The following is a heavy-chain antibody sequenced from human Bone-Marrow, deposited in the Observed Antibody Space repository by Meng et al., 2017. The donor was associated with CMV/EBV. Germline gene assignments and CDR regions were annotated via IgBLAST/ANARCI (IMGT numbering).Heavy chain of an antibody. CDR3: ARGLKEACGTSWYFRWFDP. D-gene: IGHD2-2*01. CDR2: MNPNSGNT. J-gene: IGHJ5*02. V-gene: IGHV1-8*01. Sequence: ASVKVSCKASGYTFTSYDINWVRQATGQGLEWMGWMNPNSGNTGYAQKFQGRVTMTRNTSISTDYMELSSLRSEDTAVYYCARGLKEACGTSWYFRWFDPWGQGTLVTVSS. CDR1: GYTFTSYD.